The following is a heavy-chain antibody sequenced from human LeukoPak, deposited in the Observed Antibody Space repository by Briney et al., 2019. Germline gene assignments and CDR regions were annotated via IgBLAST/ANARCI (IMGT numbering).Heavy chain of an antibody. CDR1: GGSIRSTSNY. CDR3: ARDTGVIASNWFDP. J-gene: IGHJ5*02. CDR2: INYTGST. D-gene: IGHD2-21*01. Sequence: SETLSLTCTVSGGSIRSTSNYWAWIRQAPGRGPEWIGIINYTGSTYYNPSLGSRVTMSVDTSKSQFSLKLSSVTAADTAVYYCARDTGVIASNWFDPWGQGTLVTVSS. V-gene: IGHV4-39*07.